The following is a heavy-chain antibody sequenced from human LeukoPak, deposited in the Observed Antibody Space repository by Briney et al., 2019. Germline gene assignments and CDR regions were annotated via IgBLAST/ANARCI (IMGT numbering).Heavy chain of an antibody. V-gene: IGHV4-59*01. CDR1: GGSIGSYY. D-gene: IGHD4-23*01. CDR3: ARGRRWGWYFDL. J-gene: IGHJ2*01. Sequence: PSETLSLTCTVSGGSIGSYYWSWIRQPPGKGLEWIGYIYYSGSTNYNPSLKSRVTISVDTSKNQFSLKLSSVTAADTAVYYCARGRRWGWYFDLWGRGTLVTVSS. CDR2: IYYSGST.